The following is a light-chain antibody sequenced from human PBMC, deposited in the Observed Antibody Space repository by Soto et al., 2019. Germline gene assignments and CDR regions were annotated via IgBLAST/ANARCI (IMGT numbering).Light chain of an antibody. J-gene: IGLJ7*01. CDR3: HSYDNTLSGAV. CDR2: GTS. Sequence: QSVLTQPPSVSGAPGQRVTISCTGSNSNIGTGYDVHWYQRLPGAAPKLLIYGTSNRPSGVPDRFSGSKSGASASLAITGLQAEDEADYYCHSYDNTLSGAVFGGGTQLTVL. CDR1: NSNIGTGYD. V-gene: IGLV1-40*01.